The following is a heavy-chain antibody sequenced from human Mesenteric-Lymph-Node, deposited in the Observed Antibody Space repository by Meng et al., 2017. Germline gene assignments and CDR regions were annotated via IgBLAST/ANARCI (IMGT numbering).Heavy chain of an antibody. CDR2: IRTKPFGGTT. V-gene: IGHV3-49*04. Sequence: GESLKISCTASGFTFGDYAVSWVRQAPGKGLEWIGFIRTKPFGGTTECAASLKDRFTISRDDSKSIAYLQMNSLKIEDTAVYYCARGVWLASKTWFAPWGQGNQVNRLL. J-gene: IGHJ5*01. CDR3: ARGVWLASKTWFAP. D-gene: IGHD3-16*01. CDR1: GFTFGDYA.